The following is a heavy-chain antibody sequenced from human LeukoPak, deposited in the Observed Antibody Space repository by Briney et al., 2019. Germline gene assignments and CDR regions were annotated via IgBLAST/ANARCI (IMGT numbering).Heavy chain of an antibody. J-gene: IGHJ6*03. D-gene: IGHD3-9*01. CDR2: IYTSGST. CDR1: GGSFSGYY. V-gene: IGHV4-59*10. Sequence: SETLSLTCAVYGGSFSGYYWSWIRQPAGKGLEWIGRIYTSGSTNYNPSLKSRVTISVDTSKNQFSLKLSSVTAADTAVYYCARVAYYDILTGSYYYYMDVWGKGTTVTISS. CDR3: ARVAYYDILTGSYYYYMDV.